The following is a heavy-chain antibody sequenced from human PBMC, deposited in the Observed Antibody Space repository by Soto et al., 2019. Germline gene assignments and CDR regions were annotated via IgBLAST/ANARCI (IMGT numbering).Heavy chain of an antibody. J-gene: IGHJ4*02. CDR3: ARAEGGGYVDY. V-gene: IGHV3-30*03. CDR1: RFTDSSSA. CDR2: ISDDGINK. Sequence: GRSMRLSCAASRFTDSSSAMPWVRQAPGKGLEWVALISDDGINKYFADSVKGRFTISRDNSKNTLYLQMNSLRAEDTAVYFCARAEGGGYVDYWGQGP. D-gene: IGHD1-26*01.